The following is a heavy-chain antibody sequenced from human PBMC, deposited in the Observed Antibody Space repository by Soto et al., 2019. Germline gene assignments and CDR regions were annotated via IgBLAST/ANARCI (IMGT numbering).Heavy chain of an antibody. CDR1: GGTLSRYA. V-gene: IGHV1-69*13. CDR3: ARSRPGGLRLGELSLPLDY. D-gene: IGHD3-16*02. J-gene: IGHJ4*02. CDR2: IIPIFGTA. Sequence: SVKVSCKAPGGTLSRYAISLVRQAPGQGLEWMGGIIPIFGTANYAQKFQGRVTITADESTSTAYMELSSLRSEDTAVYYCARSRPGGLRLGELSLPLDYWGQGTLVTVSS.